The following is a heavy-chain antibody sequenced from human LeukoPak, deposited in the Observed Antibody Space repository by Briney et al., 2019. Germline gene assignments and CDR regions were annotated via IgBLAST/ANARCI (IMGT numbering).Heavy chain of an antibody. CDR1: GFSFSSYA. J-gene: IGHJ4*02. CDR2: IGGGPGNT. D-gene: IGHD4-17*01. V-gene: IGHV3-23*01. Sequence: GESLRLSCAASGFSFSSYAMSWVRQAPGKGLEWVSVIGGGPGNTYYTDSVKGRFTISRDKSKNTLYLQMNSLRAEDTAVFYCARERDYDYFDFWGQGTLVTVSS. CDR3: ARERDYDYFDF.